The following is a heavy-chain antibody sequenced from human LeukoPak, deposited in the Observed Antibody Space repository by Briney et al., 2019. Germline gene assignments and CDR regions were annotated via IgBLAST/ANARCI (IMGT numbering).Heavy chain of an antibody. CDR2: ISASTGYT. Sequence: GGSLRLSCVASGFTFSDYYMSWIRQAPGKGLEWVSYISASTGYTSYADSVRGRFTISRDSARNSPFLQMNSLRAEDTAVYYCAAIYYYDSSGYHWGQGTLVTVSS. CDR3: AAIYYYDSSGYH. J-gene: IGHJ5*02. V-gene: IGHV3-11*03. D-gene: IGHD3-22*01. CDR1: GFTFSDYY.